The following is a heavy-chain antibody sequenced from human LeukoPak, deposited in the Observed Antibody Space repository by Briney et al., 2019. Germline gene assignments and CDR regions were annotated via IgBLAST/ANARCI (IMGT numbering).Heavy chain of an antibody. CDR3: VRDWDHYDFDS. J-gene: IGHJ5*01. CDR1: GFTFSNYW. D-gene: IGHD3-3*01. CDR2: INPAGNYA. Sequence: GGSLRLSCAASGFTFSNYWIHWVRQAPTQGLVWVSRINPAGNYANYADSVKGRFTISRDNAKNTVYLQMNSLRAEDTALFYCVRDWDHYDFDSWGQGTLVTVSS. V-gene: IGHV3-74*01.